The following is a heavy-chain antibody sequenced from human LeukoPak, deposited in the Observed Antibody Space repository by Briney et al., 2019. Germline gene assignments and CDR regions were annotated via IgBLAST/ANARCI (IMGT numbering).Heavy chain of an antibody. J-gene: IGHJ6*02. D-gene: IGHD5-18*01. CDR1: GYTFTDYY. CDR3: ARLKIQVFLDYSNYGMDV. CDR2: INPKTGGT. Sequence: GASVKVSCKASGYTFTDYYMHWVRQAPGQGLEWMGWINPKTGGTHCAQRFQGRVTMTRDTSIRTAYMELSRLRSDDTAVYFCARLKIQVFLDYSNYGMDVWGQGTTVTVSS. V-gene: IGHV1-2*02.